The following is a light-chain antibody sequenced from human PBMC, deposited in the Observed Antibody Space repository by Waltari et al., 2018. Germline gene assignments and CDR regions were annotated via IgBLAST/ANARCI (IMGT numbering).Light chain of an antibody. CDR3: HSRDSSGDVV. CDR2: GKN. J-gene: IGLJ2*01. CDR1: SLRTYY. Sequence: SSELTQDPAVSVAFAQTVRITCQGDSLRTYYLSWFHQKPGQAPALVIYGKNNRPAGIPDRFSASSSGSTASLTIIGAQAEDEADYYCHSRDSSGDVVIGGGTKLTVV. V-gene: IGLV3-19*01.